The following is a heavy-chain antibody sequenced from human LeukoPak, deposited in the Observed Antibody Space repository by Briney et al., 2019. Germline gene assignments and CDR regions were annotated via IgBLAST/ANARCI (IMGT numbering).Heavy chain of an antibody. CDR1: GGSISSSSYY. V-gene: IGHV4-39*01. CDR2: MYYSGST. J-gene: IGHJ3*02. D-gene: IGHD2-15*01. CDR3: ARVILGYCSGGSCWGNAFDI. Sequence: SETLSLTCTVSGGSISSSSYYWGWIRQPPGKGLEWSGSMYYSGSTYYNPSLKSRVTISADTSKNQFSLKLSSVTAADTAVYYCARVILGYCSGGSCWGNAFDIWGQGTMVTVPS.